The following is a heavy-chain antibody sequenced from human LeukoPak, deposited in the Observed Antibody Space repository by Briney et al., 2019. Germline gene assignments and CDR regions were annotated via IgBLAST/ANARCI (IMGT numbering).Heavy chain of an antibody. CDR3: ARLGNTSGYYDY. D-gene: IGHD3-22*01. V-gene: IGHV4-34*01. CDR1: GGSFSGYY. Sequence: SETLSLTCAVYGGSFSGYYWTWIRQAPGKGLEWIGEINPSGRISYNPSLKSRLTISVDTSKNQFSLKLSSVTAADTAVYYCARLGNTSGYYDYWGQGTLVTVSS. CDR2: INPSGRI. J-gene: IGHJ4*02.